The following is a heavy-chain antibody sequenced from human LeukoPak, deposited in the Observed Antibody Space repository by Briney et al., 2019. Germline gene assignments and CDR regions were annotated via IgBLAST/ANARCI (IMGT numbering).Heavy chain of an antibody. D-gene: IGHD4-17*01. Sequence: PSETLSLTCAVYGGSFSGYYWSWIRQPPGKGLEWIGEINHSGSTNYNPSLKSRVTISVDTSKNQFSLKLSSVTAADTAVYYCARTFMTTATLLFDYWGQGTLVTVSS. J-gene: IGHJ4*02. CDR2: INHSGST. V-gene: IGHV4-34*01. CDR1: GGSFSGYY. CDR3: ARTFMTTATLLFDY.